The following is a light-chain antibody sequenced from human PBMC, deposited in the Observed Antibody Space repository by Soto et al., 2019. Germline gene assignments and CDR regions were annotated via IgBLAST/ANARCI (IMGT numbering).Light chain of an antibody. J-gene: IGLJ2*01. CDR2: DVT. Sequence: QSALTQPASVSGSPGQSITISCTGTSSDVGAYKYVSWYQQHPGKAPKLMIYDVTNRPSGVSNRFSGSKSGNTASLTISGLQAEDEADYYCRSYTSGSTLVFGGGTKLTVL. CDR1: SSDVGAYKY. V-gene: IGLV2-14*01. CDR3: RSYTSGSTLV.